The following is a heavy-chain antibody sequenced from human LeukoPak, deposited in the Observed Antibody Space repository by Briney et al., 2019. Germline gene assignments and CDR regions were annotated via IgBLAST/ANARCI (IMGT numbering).Heavy chain of an antibody. D-gene: IGHD6-13*01. V-gene: IGHV3-7*01. J-gene: IGHJ4*02. CDR2: IKQDAGEI. Sequence: GGSLRLSCAASGFTVSSNYMSWVRQLPGKGLEWVANIKQDAGEIRYVDSVKGRFTVSRDNAKNSVYLQMNSLRAEDTGLYYCARLGSSWDFFDFWGQGTLVTVS. CDR1: GFTVSSNY. CDR3: ARLGSSWDFFDF.